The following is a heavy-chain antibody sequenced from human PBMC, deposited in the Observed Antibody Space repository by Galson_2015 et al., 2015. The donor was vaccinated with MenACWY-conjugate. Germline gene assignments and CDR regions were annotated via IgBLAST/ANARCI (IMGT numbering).Heavy chain of an antibody. J-gene: IGHJ6*02. CDR1: GFTFRNYW. Sequence: SLRLSCAASGFTFRNYWMTWVRQAPGKGLEWVASIKKKGREKYYVDSVKGRFTISRDNAKNSLYLEMNGLRVEDTAVSSCSRGHCGMDVWGQGTPVTASS. CDR2: IKKKGREK. V-gene: IGHV3-7*03. CDR3: SRGHCGMDV.